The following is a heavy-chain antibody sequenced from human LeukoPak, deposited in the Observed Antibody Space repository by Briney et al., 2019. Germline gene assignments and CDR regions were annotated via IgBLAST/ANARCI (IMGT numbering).Heavy chain of an antibody. CDR3: AKDADYYDSSGKVSYFDY. Sequence: GGSLRLSCAASGFTFSSYSMHWVRQAPGKGLEWLTLISYHGGNKDYTDSVKGRFTISRDNSKNTLYLQMNSLRAEDTAVYYCAKDADYYDSSGKVSYFDYWGQGTLVTVSS. D-gene: IGHD3-22*01. J-gene: IGHJ4*02. CDR2: ISYHGGNK. V-gene: IGHV3-30-3*02. CDR1: GFTFSSYS.